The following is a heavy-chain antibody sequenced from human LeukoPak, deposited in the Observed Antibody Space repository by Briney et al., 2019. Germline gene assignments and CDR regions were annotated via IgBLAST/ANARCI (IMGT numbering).Heavy chain of an antibody. CDR1: GYTFTGYY. J-gene: IGHJ4*02. D-gene: IGHD3-16*01. CDR3: ARGGKSRGLDY. V-gene: IGHV1-2*02. CDR2: INTNSGGT. Sequence: ASVTVSCKASGYTFTGYYMHWVRQAPGQGPEWMGSINTNSGGTNYAQKFQGRVTMTRDTSISTAYMELSSLRYDDTAIYYCARGGKSRGLDYWGQGTLVTGSS.